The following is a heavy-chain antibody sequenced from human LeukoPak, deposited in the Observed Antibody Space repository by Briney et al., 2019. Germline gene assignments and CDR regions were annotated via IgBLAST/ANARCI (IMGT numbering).Heavy chain of an antibody. CDR3: ARAVGYCSSTSCYSDYFDY. D-gene: IGHD2-2*01. CDR1: GFTFSSYS. Sequence: GGSLRLSCAASGFTFSSYSMNWVRQAPGKGLEWVSSISSSSSYIYYADSVKGRFTISRDNAKNSLYLQMNSLRAEDTAVYYCARAVGYCSSTSCYSDYFDYWGQGTLVTVSP. CDR2: ISSSSSYI. J-gene: IGHJ4*02. V-gene: IGHV3-21*01.